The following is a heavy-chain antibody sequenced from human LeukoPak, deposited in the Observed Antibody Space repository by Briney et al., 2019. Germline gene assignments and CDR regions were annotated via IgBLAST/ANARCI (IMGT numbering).Heavy chain of an antibody. CDR2: INSDGTRT. J-gene: IGHJ4*02. CDR3: ARMPVAGTDFDY. V-gene: IGHV3-74*01. D-gene: IGHD6-19*01. CDR1: GFTFSSYW. Sequence: GGSLRLSCAASGFTFSSYWMHWVRQVPGKGLVWVSRINSDGTRTSYADSVRGRFTISRDNAKNTLYLQMNSLRAEDTAVYYCARMPVAGTDFDYRGQGTLVTVSS.